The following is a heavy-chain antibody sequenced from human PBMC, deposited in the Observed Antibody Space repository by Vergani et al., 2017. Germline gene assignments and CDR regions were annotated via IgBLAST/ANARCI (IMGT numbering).Heavy chain of an antibody. CDR1: GYSFTSYW. J-gene: IGHJ4*02. D-gene: IGHD2-8*02. CDR2: IYPGDSDT. CDR3: ARSNPLTGGNFDY. Sequence: EVQLVQSGAEVKKPGESLKISCKGSGYSFTSYWIGWVRQLPGNGLEWMGIIYPGDSDTRYSPSFQGQVTISADKSISTAYLQWSSLKASDTAMDYCARSNPLTGGNFDYWGQGTLVTVSS. V-gene: IGHV5-51*01.